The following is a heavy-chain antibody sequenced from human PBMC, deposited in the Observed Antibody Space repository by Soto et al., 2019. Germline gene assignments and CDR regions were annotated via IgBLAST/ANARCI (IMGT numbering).Heavy chain of an antibody. V-gene: IGHV3-72*01. CDR3: AVDFGATGGY. CDR1: GFTFSDHY. CDR2: SRNKAQRDTT. D-gene: IGHD5-12*01. Sequence: EVQLVESGGGLVQPGGSLRLSCAASGFTFSDHYIDWFRQSPRKGLEWVGRSRNKAQRDTTEYAASGKGRFTISRDDSKNAVDLEMNSLRTEDTAVYYCAVDFGATGGYWGQGMLVTVSS. J-gene: IGHJ4*02.